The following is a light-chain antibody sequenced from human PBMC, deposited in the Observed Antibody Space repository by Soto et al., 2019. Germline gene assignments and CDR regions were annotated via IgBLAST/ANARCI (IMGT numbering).Light chain of an antibody. CDR3: QQRQHWPPIT. CDR1: QSVSSN. J-gene: IGKJ5*01. CDR2: GAS. V-gene: IGKV3D-15*01. Sequence: EIVMTQSPATLSVSPGERATLSCRASQSVSSNLAWYQQKPGQAPRLLIYGASTRAAGIPARFGGSGSGTDFTLTISRLEPADFAVYYCQQRQHWPPITFGQGTRLEIK.